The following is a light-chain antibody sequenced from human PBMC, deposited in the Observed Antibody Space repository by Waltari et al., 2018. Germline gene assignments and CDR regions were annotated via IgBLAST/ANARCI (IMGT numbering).Light chain of an antibody. CDR3: RQGTPWPGT. CDR1: QSLVHSDGNTY. Sequence: DVVMTQSPLSLPVTLGQPASISRRSSQSLVHSDGNTYLNWFQQRPGQSPRRLFYRVSSRDAGVPYKLRGSGSGTYFILKISRVEAEDVGVYYCRQGTPWPGTFGQGTRVEIK. J-gene: IGKJ1*01. CDR2: RVS. V-gene: IGKV2-30*02.